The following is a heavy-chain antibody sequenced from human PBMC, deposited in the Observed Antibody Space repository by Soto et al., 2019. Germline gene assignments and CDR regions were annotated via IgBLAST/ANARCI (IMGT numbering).Heavy chain of an antibody. D-gene: IGHD1-26*01. Sequence: SETLSLTCTVSGGSISSISYYWGWIRQPPGKGLEWIGSIYYSGNTYYNPSLKSRVTISVDTSKNHFSLKLSSVTAADTAVYYCARHRYSKWFDPWGQGTLVTVS. CDR1: GGSISSISYY. CDR2: IYYSGNT. J-gene: IGHJ5*02. V-gene: IGHV4-39*01. CDR3: ARHRYSKWFDP.